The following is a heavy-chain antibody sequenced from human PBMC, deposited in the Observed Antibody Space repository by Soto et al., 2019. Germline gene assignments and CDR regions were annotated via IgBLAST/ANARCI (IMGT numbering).Heavy chain of an antibody. V-gene: IGHV4-34*01. D-gene: IGHD2-2*01. CDR3: ARRIVVVPAAKSTPFDY. J-gene: IGHJ4*02. Sequence: WSRIIQKTRKGLEWIGEINHSGSTNYNPSLKSRVTISVDTSKNQFSLKLSSVTAADTAVYYCARRIVVVPAAKSTPFDYWGQGTLVTSPQ. CDR2: INHSGST.